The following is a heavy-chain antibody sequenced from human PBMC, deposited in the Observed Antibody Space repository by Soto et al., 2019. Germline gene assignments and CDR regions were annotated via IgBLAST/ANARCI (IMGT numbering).Heavy chain of an antibody. Sequence: QVQRVQSGAEVKKPGSSVKFSCKASGGTFSSYAISWVRQAPGQGLEWMGGIIPIFGTANYAQKFQGRVTITADESTSTAYMELSSLRSEETAVYYCAGSYYYDSSGAGRYFDLWGRGTLVTVSS. D-gene: IGHD3-22*01. CDR1: GGTFSSYA. J-gene: IGHJ2*01. CDR3: AGSYYYDSSGAGRYFDL. CDR2: IIPIFGTA. V-gene: IGHV1-69*01.